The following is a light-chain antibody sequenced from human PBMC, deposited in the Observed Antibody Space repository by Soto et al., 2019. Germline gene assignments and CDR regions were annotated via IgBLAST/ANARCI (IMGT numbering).Light chain of an antibody. CDR2: GAS. CDR3: LQYANSPFT. J-gene: IGKJ3*01. V-gene: IGKV3-20*01. CDR1: QTVSSNS. Sequence: ENVLTQSPGTLSLSPGERATLSCRASQTVSSNSLAWYLQKPGQAPRFLIYGASHRAIGIPDRFSGSGSGTDFTLTISRLEPEDFAVYYCLQYANSPFTFGPGTKVDIK.